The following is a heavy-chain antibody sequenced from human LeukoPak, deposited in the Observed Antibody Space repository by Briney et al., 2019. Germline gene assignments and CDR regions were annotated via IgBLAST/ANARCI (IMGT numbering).Heavy chain of an antibody. CDR2: IYYSGST. J-gene: IGHJ4*02. CDR1: GGPISSYY. Sequence: SETLSLTCTVSGGPISSYYWSWIRQPPGKGLEWIGYIYYSGSTNYNPSLKSRVTISVDTSKNQFSLKLSSVTAADTAVYYCAREAADPLFDYWGQGTLVTVSS. D-gene: IGHD2-15*01. V-gene: IGHV4-59*01. CDR3: AREAADPLFDY.